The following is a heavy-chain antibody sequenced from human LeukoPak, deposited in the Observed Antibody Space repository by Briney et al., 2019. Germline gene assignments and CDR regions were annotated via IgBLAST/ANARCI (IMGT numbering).Heavy chain of an antibody. V-gene: IGHV3-20*04. CDR3: ARAVEGGDYANWFDP. CDR2: VNWNGGST. CDR1: GFTFDDYG. D-gene: IGHD4-17*01. J-gene: IGHJ5*02. Sequence: PGGSLRLSCAASGFTFDDYGMSWVRQAPGKGLEWVSGVNWNGGSTGYADSVKGRFTISRDNAKNSLYLQMNSLRAEDTALYYCARAVEGGDYANWFDPWGQGTLVTVSS.